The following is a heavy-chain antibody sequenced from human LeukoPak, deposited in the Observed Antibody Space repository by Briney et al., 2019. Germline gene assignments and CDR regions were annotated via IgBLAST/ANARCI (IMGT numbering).Heavy chain of an antibody. J-gene: IGHJ4*02. Sequence: PGRSLRLYCAASGFTFSSYAMHWVRQAPGKGLEWVAVISYDGSNKYYADSVKGRFTISRDNSKNTLYLQMNSLRAEDTAVYYCARGLYFGRGYYFDYWGQGTLVTVSS. CDR1: GFTFSSYA. V-gene: IGHV3-30-3*01. D-gene: IGHD2-8*01. CDR3: ARGLYFGRGYYFDY. CDR2: ISYDGSNK.